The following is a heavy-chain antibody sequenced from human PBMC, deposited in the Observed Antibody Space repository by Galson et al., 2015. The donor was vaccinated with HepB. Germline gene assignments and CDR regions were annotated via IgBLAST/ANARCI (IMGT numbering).Heavy chain of an antibody. CDR1: GFIFNTYN. V-gene: IGHV3-21*04. CDR2: ISSDSSYR. CDR3: ARDRPLGTPLDY. J-gene: IGHJ4*01. D-gene: IGHD7-27*01. Sequence: SLRLSCAASGFIFNTYNMIWVRQAPGKGPEWVASISSDSSYRFYAESVKGRFTISRDNTKNSLSLQMNSLRDEDTALCYCARDRPLGTPLDYWGHGTLVTVSS.